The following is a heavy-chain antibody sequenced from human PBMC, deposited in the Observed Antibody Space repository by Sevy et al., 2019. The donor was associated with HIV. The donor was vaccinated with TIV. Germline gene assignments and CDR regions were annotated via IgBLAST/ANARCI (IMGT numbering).Heavy chain of an antibody. CDR1: GFTFSTYA. D-gene: IGHD2-21*02. V-gene: IGHV3-23*01. J-gene: IGHJ4*02. CDR3: VKEETAPYFDC. Sequence: GGSLRLSCAASGFTFSTYAVSWVRQAPGKGLEWVAALNGDRTYYAGSVKGRFTISRDNPKNTVYLRVNSLRVEDTALYYCVKEETAPYFDCWGQGTLVTVSS. CDR2: LNGDRT.